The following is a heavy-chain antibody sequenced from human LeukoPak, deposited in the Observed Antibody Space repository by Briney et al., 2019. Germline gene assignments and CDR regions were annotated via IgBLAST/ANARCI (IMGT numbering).Heavy chain of an antibody. D-gene: IGHD6-19*01. J-gene: IGHJ4*02. CDR3: AKDQGAALANTLDY. CDR1: GFTFSSYG. V-gene: IGHV3-33*06. CDR2: IWYDGSNK. Sequence: GGSLRLSCAASGFTFSSYGMHWVRQAPGKGLEWVAVIWYDGSNKYYADSVKGRFTISRDNSKDTLYLQMNSLRAEDTAVYYCAKDQGAALANTLDYWGQGTLVTVSS.